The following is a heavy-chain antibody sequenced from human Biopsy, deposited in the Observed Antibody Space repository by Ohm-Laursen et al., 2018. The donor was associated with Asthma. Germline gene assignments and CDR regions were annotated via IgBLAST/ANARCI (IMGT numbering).Heavy chain of an antibody. CDR1: GGTFNTYV. V-gene: IGHV1-69*13. CDR3: ARKAGSCISRTCYSLDF. J-gene: IGHJ4*02. D-gene: IGHD2-2*01. Sequence: ASVKVSCESLGGTFNTYVIGWVRQAPGQGLEWMGWINSVFGTTTYPQKFQDRVTITADDSTSTVYMELSSLRSEDTAVYYCARKAGSCISRTCYSLDFWGQGTLVTVSS. CDR2: INSVFGTT.